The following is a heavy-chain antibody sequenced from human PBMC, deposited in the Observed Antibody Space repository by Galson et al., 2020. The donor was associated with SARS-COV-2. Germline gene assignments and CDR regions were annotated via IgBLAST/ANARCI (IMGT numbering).Heavy chain of an antibody. D-gene: IGHD3-22*01. V-gene: IGHV7-4-1*02. J-gene: IGHJ3*02. CDR3: ARYWVYDSSGYQKGEAFDI. CDR2: INTNTGNP. CDR1: GYTFTSYA. Sequence: ASVKVSCKASGYTFTSYAMNWVRQAPGQGLEWMGWINTNTGNPTYAQGFTGRLVFSLDTSVSTAYLQISSLKAEDTAVYYCARYWVYDSSGYQKGEAFDIWGQGTMVTVSS.